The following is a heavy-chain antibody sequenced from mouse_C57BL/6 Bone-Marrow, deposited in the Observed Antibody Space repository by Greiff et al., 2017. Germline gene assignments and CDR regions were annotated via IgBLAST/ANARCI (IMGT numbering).Heavy chain of an antibody. CDR3: ARSSTFFYYFDY. V-gene: IGHV1-47*01. J-gene: IGHJ2*01. CDR2: FHPYNDDT. CDR1: GYTFTTYP. D-gene: IGHD5-1*01. Sequence: VKLQESGAELVKPGASVKMSCKASGYTFTTYPIEWMKQNHGKSLEWIGNFHPYNDDTKYNEKFKGKATLTVEKSSNTVYLELSRLTSADSAVYYCARSSTFFYYFDYWGQGTTLTVSS.